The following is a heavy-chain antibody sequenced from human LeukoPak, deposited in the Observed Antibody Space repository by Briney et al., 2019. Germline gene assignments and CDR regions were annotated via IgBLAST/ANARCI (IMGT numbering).Heavy chain of an antibody. V-gene: IGHV1-58*01. CDR1: GFTFTSSA. CDR3: AARRYNWNGSDY. D-gene: IGHD1-1*01. CDR2: IVVGSGNT. J-gene: IGHJ4*02. Sequence: SVKVSCKASGFTFTSSAVQWVRQARGQRLEWIGWIVVGSGNTNYAQKFQERVTITRDMSTNTAYMELSSLRSEDTAVYYCAARRYNWNGSDYWGQGTLVTVFS.